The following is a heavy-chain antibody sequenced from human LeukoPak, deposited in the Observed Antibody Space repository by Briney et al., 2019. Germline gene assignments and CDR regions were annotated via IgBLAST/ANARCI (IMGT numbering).Heavy chain of an antibody. CDR2: RSAYNGDT. Sequence: ASVKVSCKASGYTFTNYGITWVRQAPGQGLEWMGWRSAYNGDTKYAQTVQGRVTMTTDTSTNTAYMELRSLRSDDTAVYYCARDHSSSCQLFDYWGQGTLVTVSS. D-gene: IGHD6-13*01. J-gene: IGHJ4*02. V-gene: IGHV1-18*01. CDR1: GYTFTNYG. CDR3: ARDHSSSCQLFDY.